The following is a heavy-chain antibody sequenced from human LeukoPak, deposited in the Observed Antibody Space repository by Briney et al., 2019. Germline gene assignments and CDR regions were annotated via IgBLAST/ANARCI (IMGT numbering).Heavy chain of an antibody. Sequence: GGSLRLSCAASGFTFSNAWMSWVRQAPGKGLEWVGFIRSKAYGGTTEYAASVKGRFTISRDDSKSIAYLQMNSLKTEDTAVYYCTRDSAWDDFWNGYYMFDPWGQGTLVTVSS. D-gene: IGHD3-3*01. J-gene: IGHJ5*02. V-gene: IGHV3-49*04. CDR3: TRDSAWDDFWNGYYMFDP. CDR2: IRSKAYGGTT. CDR1: GFTFSNAW.